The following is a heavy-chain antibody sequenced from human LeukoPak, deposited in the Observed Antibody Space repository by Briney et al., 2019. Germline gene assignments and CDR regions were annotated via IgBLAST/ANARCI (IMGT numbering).Heavy chain of an antibody. J-gene: IGHJ4*02. D-gene: IGHD1-1*01. V-gene: IGHV4-34*01. Sequence: SETLSLTCAVYGGSFSGYYWSWIRQPPGKGLEWIGEINHSGSTNYNPSLKSRVTISVDTSKNQFSLKLSSVTAADTAVYYCARANFRKPLDYWGQGTLVTVSS. CDR1: GGSFSGYY. CDR2: INHSGST. CDR3: ARANFRKPLDY.